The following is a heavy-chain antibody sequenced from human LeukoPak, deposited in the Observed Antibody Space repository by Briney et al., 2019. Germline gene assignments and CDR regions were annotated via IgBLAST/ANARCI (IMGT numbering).Heavy chain of an antibody. V-gene: IGHV1-2*02. CDR3: ATNILVRDIINWFDP. CDR1: GYSFADYY. J-gene: IGHJ5*02. CDR2: IKPNSGDT. Sequence: VASVNVSCKASGYSFADYYMHWVRQAPGQGLEWMGWIKPNSGDTRSAQKFQGRVIMTRDTSTGTAYVELGSLRYDDTAVYYCATNILVRDIINWFDPWGQGTLVTVSS. D-gene: IGHD3-10*01.